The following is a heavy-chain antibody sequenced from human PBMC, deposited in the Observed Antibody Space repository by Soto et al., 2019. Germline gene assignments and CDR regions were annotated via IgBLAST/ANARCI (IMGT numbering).Heavy chain of an antibody. CDR2: ISAYNGNT. Sequence: ASVKVYCKASGYTFTSYGISWVRQAPGQGLEWMGWISAYNGNTNYAQKLQGRVTMTTDTSTSTAYMELRSLRSDDTAVYYCARDLGYCSGGSCLNWFDPWGQGTLVTVSS. CDR3: ARDLGYCSGGSCLNWFDP. D-gene: IGHD2-15*01. J-gene: IGHJ5*02. V-gene: IGHV1-18*04. CDR1: GYTFTSYG.